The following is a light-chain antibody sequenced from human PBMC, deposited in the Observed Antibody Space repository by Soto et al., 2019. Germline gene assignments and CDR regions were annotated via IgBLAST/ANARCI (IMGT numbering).Light chain of an antibody. J-gene: IGLJ3*02. CDR3: QSYDNSLSGSRV. V-gene: IGLV1-40*01. CDR2: GNS. CDR1: RSNIGAGYD. Sequence: QAVVTQPPSVSGAPGQRVTISCTGSRSNIGAGYDVHWYQQLPGTAPKLLIFGNSNRPSGVPDRFSGSKSGTSASLAITGLQAEDEADYYCQSYDNSLSGSRVFGRGTKLTVL.